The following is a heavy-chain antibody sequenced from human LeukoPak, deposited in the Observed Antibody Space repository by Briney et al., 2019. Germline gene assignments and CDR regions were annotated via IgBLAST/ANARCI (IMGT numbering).Heavy chain of an antibody. V-gene: IGHV3-7*05. CDR3: ARRGDMGLLRYFDL. CDR1: GFTFSSYA. J-gene: IGHJ4*02. D-gene: IGHD3-10*01. Sequence: GGSLRLSCAASGFTFSSYAMSWVRQAPGKGLEWVANINQDGSEKYFVDSVKGRFTISRDNAKNSLYLQMNSLRAEDTAVYYCARRGDMGLLRYFDLWGRGTLVTVSS. CDR2: INQDGSEK.